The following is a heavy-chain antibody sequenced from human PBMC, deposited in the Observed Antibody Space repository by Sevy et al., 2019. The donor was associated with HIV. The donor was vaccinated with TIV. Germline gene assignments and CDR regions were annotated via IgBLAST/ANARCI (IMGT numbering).Heavy chain of an antibody. Sequence: SETLSLTCAVYGGSFSGYYWSWIRQPPGKGLEWIGEINHSGSTNYNPSLKSRVTISVDTSKNQFSLKLSSVTAADTAVYYCARGGIGIAAAGSNGGMDVWGLGTTVTVSS. V-gene: IGHV4-34*01. J-gene: IGHJ6*02. CDR1: GGSFSGYY. D-gene: IGHD6-13*01. CDR3: ARGGIGIAAAGSNGGMDV. CDR2: INHSGST.